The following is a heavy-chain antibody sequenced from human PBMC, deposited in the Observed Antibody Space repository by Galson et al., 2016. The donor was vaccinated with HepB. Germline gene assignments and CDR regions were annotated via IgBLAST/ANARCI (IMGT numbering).Heavy chain of an antibody. Sequence: SLRLSCAASGFIFTAYWMTWVRQAPGNGLEWVANIKHDGSEISYVDSVRGRFTISRDNAKNSLYLQMHNLRAEDTALYYCATTVYGYSDYWGQGTLVTVSS. D-gene: IGHD3-22*01. CDR2: IKHDGSEI. J-gene: IGHJ4*02. CDR1: GFIFTAYW. V-gene: IGHV3-7*03. CDR3: ATTVYGYSDY.